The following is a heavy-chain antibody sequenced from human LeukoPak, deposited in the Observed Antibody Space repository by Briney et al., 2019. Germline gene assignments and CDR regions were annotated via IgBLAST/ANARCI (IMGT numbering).Heavy chain of an antibody. CDR2: ISYDGSNK. CDR1: GFTFSSYA. D-gene: IGHD3-22*01. Sequence: GRSLRLPCAASGFTFSSYAMHWVRQAPGKGLEWVAVISYDGSNKYYADSVKGRFTISRDNSKNTLYLQMNSLRAEDTAVYYCARNTPPKIYDSSGYLFDYWGQGTLVTVSS. V-gene: IGHV3-30-3*01. CDR3: ARNTPPKIYDSSGYLFDY. J-gene: IGHJ4*02.